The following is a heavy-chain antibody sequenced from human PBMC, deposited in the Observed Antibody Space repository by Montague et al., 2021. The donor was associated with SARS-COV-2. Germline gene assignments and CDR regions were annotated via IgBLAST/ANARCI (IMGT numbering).Heavy chain of an antibody. V-gene: IGHV4-61*01. D-gene: IGHD3-16*02. CDR2: VLYTGVT. J-gene: IGHJ4*02. CDR1: GGSVRSGSYY. Sequence: SETLSLTCSVSGGSVRSGSYYWSWIRQPPGKGLQWIGNVLYTGVTSFNPSLKSRLTMSVDSSKNEFSLNLRSVTAADTAVYYCAMTAVIRYQYHFDNWGQGTVVAVSS. CDR3: AMTAVIRYQYHFDN.